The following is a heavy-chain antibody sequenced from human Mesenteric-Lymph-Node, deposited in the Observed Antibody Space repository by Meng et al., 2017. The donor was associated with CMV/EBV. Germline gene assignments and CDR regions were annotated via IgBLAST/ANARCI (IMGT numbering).Heavy chain of an antibody. J-gene: IGHJ6*02. CDR2: ISVYNGNT. D-gene: IGHD5-12*01. CDR1: GYSFITHG. CDR3: ARSGNRGFSGYDPLGGHYYHYGMDV. Sequence: ASVKVSCKASGYSFITHGICWVRQAPGQGLEWMGWISVYNGNTNYAQKFHGRVTMTTDTSTSTAYMEVRSLRSDDTAVYYCARSGNRGFSGYDPLGGHYYHYGMDVWGQGTTVTV. V-gene: IGHV1-18*01.